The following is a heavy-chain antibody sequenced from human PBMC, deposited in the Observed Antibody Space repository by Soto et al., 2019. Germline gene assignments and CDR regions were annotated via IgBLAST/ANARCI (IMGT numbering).Heavy chain of an antibody. D-gene: IGHD1-26*01. CDR1: GFTFSSYA. CDR3: ARDMSGGNYTYYYGMDV. J-gene: IGHJ6*02. CDR2: ISGTGSPT. Sequence: EVQLLESGGGLGQPGGSLRLSCAASGFTFSSYAMTWVRQAPGRGLEWVSAISGTGSPTYYADSVKGRFTISRDNSKNTLYLQMNSPRDDDTAVYYCARDMSGGNYTYYYGMDVWGQGTTVTVSS. V-gene: IGHV3-23*01.